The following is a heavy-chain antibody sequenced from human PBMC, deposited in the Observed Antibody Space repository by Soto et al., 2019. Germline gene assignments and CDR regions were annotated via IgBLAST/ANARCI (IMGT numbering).Heavy chain of an antibody. D-gene: IGHD3-9*01. CDR3: ARGHNYDILTGYYSGGENYYYGMDV. J-gene: IGHJ6*02. Sequence: SETLSLTCTVSGGSISSYYWSWIRQPPGKGLEWIGYIYYSGSTNYNPSHKSRDTISVDTSKNQFSLKLSSVTAADTAVYYCARGHNYDILTGYYSGGENYYYGMDVWGQGTTVTVS. CDR2: IYYSGST. V-gene: IGHV4-59*01. CDR1: GGSISSYY.